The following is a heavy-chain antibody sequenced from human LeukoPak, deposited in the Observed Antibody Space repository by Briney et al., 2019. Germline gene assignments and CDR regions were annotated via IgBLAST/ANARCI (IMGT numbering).Heavy chain of an antibody. D-gene: IGHD4-17*01. J-gene: IGHJ3*02. CDR1: GGSISSYY. Sequence: SETLSLTCTVSGGSISSYYWSWIRQPPGKGLEWIGYIYYSGSTNYNPSLKSRVTISVDTSKNQFSLKLSSVTAADTAVYYCARDRSYGDGWYDAFDIWGQGTMVTVSS. CDR2: IYYSGST. CDR3: ARDRSYGDGWYDAFDI. V-gene: IGHV4-59*01.